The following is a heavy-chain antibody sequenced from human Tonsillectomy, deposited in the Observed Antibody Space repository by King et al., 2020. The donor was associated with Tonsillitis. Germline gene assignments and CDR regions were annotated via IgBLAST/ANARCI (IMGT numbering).Heavy chain of an antibody. CDR1: GFTFSSYG. CDR2: ISYDVTNK. J-gene: IGHJ4*02. D-gene: IGHD1-1*01. V-gene: IGHV3-30*03. Sequence: VQLVEFGGGVVQPGRSLRLSCAASGFTFSSYGMHWVRQAPGKGLEWVAGISYDVTNKYYGDPVKGRFTISRDNSKNTLYLQMKSLRAEDSAVYYCAREERVWKTTYFDYWGQGTLVTVSS. CDR3: AREERVWKTTYFDY.